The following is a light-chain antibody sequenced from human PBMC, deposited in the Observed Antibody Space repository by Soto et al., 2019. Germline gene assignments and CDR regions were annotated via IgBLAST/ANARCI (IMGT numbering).Light chain of an antibody. CDR2: GAS. CDR3: QQYGSSPPYT. CDR1: QSVSSGY. J-gene: IGKJ2*01. V-gene: IGKV3-20*01. Sequence: EIVLTQSPGTLPLSPGERATLSCRASQSVSSGYLAWYQQKPGQAPRLLIYGASTRATGISDRFSGSGSGTDFTLTISRLEPEDFAVYYCQQYGSSPPYTFGQGTKLEIK.